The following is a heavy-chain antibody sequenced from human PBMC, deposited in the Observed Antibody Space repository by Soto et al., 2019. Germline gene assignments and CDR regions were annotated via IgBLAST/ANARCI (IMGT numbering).Heavy chain of an antibody. CDR3: ARGSEGFGY. Sequence: QVQLVQSGAEVRKPGASVKVSCKASGYTFTNYGVTWVRQAPGQGLEWMGWISGYNGNTNYAEKLQGRVTVTTDTSTSTASMELRSLTSDDTAVYYCARGSEGFGYWGQGTLVTVSS. J-gene: IGHJ4*02. CDR1: GYTFTNYG. V-gene: IGHV1-18*01. CDR2: ISGYNGNT.